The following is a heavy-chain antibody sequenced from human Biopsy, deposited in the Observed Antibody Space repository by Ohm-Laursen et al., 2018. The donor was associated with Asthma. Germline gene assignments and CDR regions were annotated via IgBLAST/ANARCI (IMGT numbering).Heavy chain of an antibody. J-gene: IGHJ4*02. V-gene: IGHV1-24*01. D-gene: IGHD5-18*01. Sequence: ASVKVSCNISGYSLNDLSMHWVRQAPGQGLEWMGGHDHEEGGTVNARRFQGRVTMTEDTSTDTAYMELSSLSSDDTAVYYCASDFPKDYVRYNYQFWGQGTLVTVSS. CDR3: ASDFPKDYVRYNYQF. CDR2: HDHEEGGT. CDR1: GYSLNDLS.